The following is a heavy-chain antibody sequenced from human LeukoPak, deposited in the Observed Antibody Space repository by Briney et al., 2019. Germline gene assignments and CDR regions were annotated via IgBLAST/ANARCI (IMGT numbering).Heavy chain of an antibody. CDR1: GFTFSSYS. J-gene: IGHJ6*03. D-gene: IGHD2-2*01. CDR2: ISSSSSTI. V-gene: IGHV3-48*01. Sequence: GGSLRLSCAASGFTFSSYSMNWVRQAPGKGLEWVSYISSSSSTIYYADSVKGRFTISRDNAKNSLYLQMNSLRAEDTAVYYCARAVPYYYYMDVWGKGTTVTVSS. CDR3: ARAVPYYYYMDV.